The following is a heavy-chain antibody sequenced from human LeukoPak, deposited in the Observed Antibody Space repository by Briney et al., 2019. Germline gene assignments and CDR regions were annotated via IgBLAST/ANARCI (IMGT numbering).Heavy chain of an antibody. CDR3: AKDRGY. CDR1: GLTFSNYP. D-gene: IGHD6-13*01. J-gene: IGHJ4*02. Sequence: QSGGSLRLSCATSGLTFSNYPVTWVRQAPGKGLEWVSAISTNGDKTDYADSVKGRFTISRDNSKNTLYLQMNSLRAEDTAVYYCAKDRGYWGQGTLVTVSS. V-gene: IGHV3-23*01. CDR2: ISTNGDKT.